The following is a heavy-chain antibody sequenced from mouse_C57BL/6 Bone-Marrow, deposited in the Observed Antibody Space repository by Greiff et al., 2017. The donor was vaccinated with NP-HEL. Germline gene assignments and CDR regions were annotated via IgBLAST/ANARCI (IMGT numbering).Heavy chain of an antibody. V-gene: IGHV5-6*01. CDR3: ASYDYDRDFDV. J-gene: IGHJ1*03. D-gene: IGHD2-4*01. Sequence: EVQRVESGGDLVKPGGSLKLSCAASGFTFSSYGMSWVRQTPDKRLEWVATISSGGSYTYYPDSVKGRFTISRDNAKNTLYLQMSSLKSEDTAMYYCASYDYDRDFDVWGTGTTVTVSS. CDR1: GFTFSSYG. CDR2: ISSGGSYT.